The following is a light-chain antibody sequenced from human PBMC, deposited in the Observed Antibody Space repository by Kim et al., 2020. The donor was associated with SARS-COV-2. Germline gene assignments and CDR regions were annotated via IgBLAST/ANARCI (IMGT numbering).Light chain of an antibody. V-gene: IGKV3-20*01. Sequence: EVVLTQSPGSLSLSPGERVTLSCRASQSVNSAYLAWYQHKPGQAPRLLIFGASSRATGIPDRFRGSGSGADFTLTISRLEPEDSAVYYCQHYDLSRTWTFGQGTKVEIK. CDR2: GAS. J-gene: IGKJ1*01. CDR1: QSVNSAY. CDR3: QHYDLSRTWT.